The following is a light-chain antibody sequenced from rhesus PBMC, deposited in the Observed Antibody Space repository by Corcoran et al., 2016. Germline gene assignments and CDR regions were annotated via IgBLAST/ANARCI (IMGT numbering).Light chain of an antibody. Sequence: ETVMMQSPATLSLSPGERATLSCRASQSVGSTLAWYQQKPGQAPRLLISYASSRATGIPDRLSGSGCGTEFTLTISSLEPEDVGVYYCQKYNDWPLTFGGGTKVEIK. CDR3: QKYNDWPLT. CDR1: QSVGST. V-gene: IGKV3-42*02. CDR2: YAS. J-gene: IGKJ4*01.